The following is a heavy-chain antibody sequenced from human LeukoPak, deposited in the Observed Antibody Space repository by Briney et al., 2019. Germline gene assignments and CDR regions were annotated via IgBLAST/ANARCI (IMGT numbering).Heavy chain of an antibody. CDR3: ARVDGGYAVHYYYGMDV. CDR2: INAGNGDT. Sequence: GPSVTLSCNASGYTFTCCGKDWIRHGPGPRHELMGWINAGNGDTNYSQTFQGRVTITRDTSASTAYMELSRLRSEDTAVYYCARVDGGYAVHYYYGMDVWGKGTTVTVSS. D-gene: IGHD5-12*01. V-gene: IGHV1-3*01. CDR1: GYTFTCCG. J-gene: IGHJ6*04.